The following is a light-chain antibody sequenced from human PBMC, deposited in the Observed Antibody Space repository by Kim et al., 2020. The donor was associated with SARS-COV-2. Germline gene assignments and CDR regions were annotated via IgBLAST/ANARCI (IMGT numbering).Light chain of an antibody. J-gene: IGKJ4*01. V-gene: IGKV1-39*01. CDR1: QSISSY. CDR3: QQSYSTPFT. CDR2: AAS. Sequence: DIQMTQSPSSLSASVGDRVTITCRASQSISSYLNWYKQKPVKAPKLLIYAASSLQSGVPSRFSGSGSGTDFTLTISSLQPEDFATYYCQQSYSTPFTYGGGTKVDIK.